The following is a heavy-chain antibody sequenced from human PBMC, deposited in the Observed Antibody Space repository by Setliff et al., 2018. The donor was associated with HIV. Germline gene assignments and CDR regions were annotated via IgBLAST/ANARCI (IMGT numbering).Heavy chain of an antibody. CDR1: GDSISRSGTY. D-gene: IGHD2-15*01. CDR3: ARDGPGGYFFES. CDR2: IHFSGGS. J-gene: IGHJ4*02. Sequence: TLSLTCSVSGDSISRSGTYWNWIRQHPDKGLAWIGYIHFSGGSYYHPSLESRVSMSVDTAKNQFSLKLRSVTAADTAVYYCARDGPGGYFFESWGQGTLVTVSS. V-gene: IGHV4-31*03.